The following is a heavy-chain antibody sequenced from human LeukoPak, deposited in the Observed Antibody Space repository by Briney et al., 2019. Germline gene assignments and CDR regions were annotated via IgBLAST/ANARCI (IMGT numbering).Heavy chain of an antibody. CDR1: GFNFIDYN. V-gene: IGHV3-11*06. CDR2: IGISSGNT. Sequence: GGSLRLSCAASGFNFIDYNMNWVRQAPGKGLEWISYIGISSGNTKYADSVKGRFTISRDKARNSLYLQMNSLRVEDTAVYYCARDHRYAFDNWGHGTLVTVSS. J-gene: IGHJ4*01. CDR3: ARDHRYAFDN. D-gene: IGHD5-12*01.